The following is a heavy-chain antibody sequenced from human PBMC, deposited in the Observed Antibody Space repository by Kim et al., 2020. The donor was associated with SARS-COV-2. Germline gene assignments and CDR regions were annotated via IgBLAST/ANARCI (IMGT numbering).Heavy chain of an antibody. Sequence: GGSLRLSCAASGFTFSSYGMHWVRQAPGKGLEWVAVIWYDGSNKYYADSVKGRFTISRDNSKNTLYLQMNSLRAEDTAVYYCARGYCSGGSCTGLMDVWGQGTTVTVSS. CDR2: IWYDGSNK. CDR3: ARGYCSGGSCTGLMDV. CDR1: GFTFSSYG. J-gene: IGHJ6*02. V-gene: IGHV3-33*01. D-gene: IGHD2-15*01.